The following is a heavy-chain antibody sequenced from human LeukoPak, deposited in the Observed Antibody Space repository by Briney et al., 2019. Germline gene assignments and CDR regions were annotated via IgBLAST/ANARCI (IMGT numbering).Heavy chain of an antibody. D-gene: IGHD6-19*01. CDR2: IYSGGST. CDR1: GLTVSSNY. CDR3: ARERNLEIAVAGMIFNY. Sequence: GGSLRLSCAASGLTVSSNYMSWVRQAPGKGLEWVSVIYSGGSTYYADSVKGRFTISRDNSKNTLYLQMKSLRAEDTAVYYCARERNLEIAVAGMIFNYWGQGTLVTVSS. J-gene: IGHJ4*02. V-gene: IGHV3-66*01.